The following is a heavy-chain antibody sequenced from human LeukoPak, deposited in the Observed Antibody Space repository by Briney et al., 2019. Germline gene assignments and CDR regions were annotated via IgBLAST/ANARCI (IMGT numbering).Heavy chain of an antibody. Sequence: ASVKVSCTASGGTFSSYAISWVRQAPGQGLEWMGGIIPIFGTANYAQKFQGRVTITADESTSTAYMELSSLRSEDTAVYYCARGRNCGGDCYQYYFDYWGQGTLVTVSS. D-gene: IGHD2-21*02. J-gene: IGHJ4*02. V-gene: IGHV1-69*13. CDR2: IIPIFGTA. CDR3: ARGRNCGGDCYQYYFDY. CDR1: GGTFSSYA.